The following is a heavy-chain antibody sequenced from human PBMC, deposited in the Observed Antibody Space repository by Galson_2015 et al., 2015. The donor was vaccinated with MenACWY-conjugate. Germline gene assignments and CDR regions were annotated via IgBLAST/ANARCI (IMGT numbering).Heavy chain of an antibody. V-gene: IGHV3-30*03. D-gene: IGHD3-10*01. CDR2: ITYSGVNE. J-gene: IGHJ6*02. CDR1: RFTFSTYG. CDR3: ARAADGAMVLPVDLFHL. Sequence: SVRLSCAASRFTFSTYGMNWVRQAPGLGLEWVAAITYSGVNEYYADSVKGRFTVSRDNSNNTLYMQMSSLRAEDTAVYFCARAADGAMVLPVDLFHLWGQGTTVTVSS.